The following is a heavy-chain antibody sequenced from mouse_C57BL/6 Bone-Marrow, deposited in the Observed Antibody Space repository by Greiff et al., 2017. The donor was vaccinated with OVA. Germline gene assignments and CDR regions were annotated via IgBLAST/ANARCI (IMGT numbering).Heavy chain of an antibody. Sequence: EVMLVESGAELVRPGASVKLSCTASGFNIKDDYMHWVKERTEQGLEWIGWIDPENGDTEYASKFQGKATITADTSSKTVYLHLSSLTSEDTAVYYCTTYRYWGQGTTLAVSS. CDR1: GFNIKDDY. V-gene: IGHV14-4*01. J-gene: IGHJ2*01. CDR2: IDPENGDT. CDR3: TTYRY.